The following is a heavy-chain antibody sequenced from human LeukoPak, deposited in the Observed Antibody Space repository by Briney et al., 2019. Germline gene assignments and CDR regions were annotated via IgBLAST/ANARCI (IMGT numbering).Heavy chain of an antibody. CDR2: IYTSGST. V-gene: IGHV4-4*07. J-gene: IGHJ5*02. Sequence: SETLSLTCTVSGGSISSYYWSWIRQPAGKGLEWIGRIYTSGSTNYNPSLKSRVTMSVDTSKNQFSLKLSSVTAADTAVYYCARDYYDSSGYYSHWFDPWGQGTLVTVSS. CDR3: ARDYYDSSGYYSHWFDP. D-gene: IGHD3-22*01. CDR1: GGSISSYY.